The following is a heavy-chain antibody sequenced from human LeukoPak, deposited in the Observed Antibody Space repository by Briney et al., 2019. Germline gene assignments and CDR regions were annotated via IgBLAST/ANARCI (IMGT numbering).Heavy chain of an antibody. D-gene: IGHD3-3*01. CDR3: ARSLTYYDFWSGYYAYYFDY. J-gene: IGHJ4*02. Sequence: PGGSLRLSCAASGFTFRSYWMSWVRQAPGKGLEWVANIKQDGSEKYYVDSVKGRFTISRDNAKNSLYLQMNSLRAEDTAVYYCARSLTYYDFWSGYYAYYFDYWGQGTLVTVSS. CDR1: GFTFRSYW. CDR2: IKQDGSEK. V-gene: IGHV3-7*01.